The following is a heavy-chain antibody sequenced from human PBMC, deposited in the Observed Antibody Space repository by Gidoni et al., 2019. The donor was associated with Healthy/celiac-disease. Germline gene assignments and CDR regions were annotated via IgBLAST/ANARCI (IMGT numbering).Heavy chain of an antibody. D-gene: IGHD2-8*01. CDR2: ISYDGSNK. V-gene: IGHV3-30*03. CDR3: ARLARNGGAVYNDY. J-gene: IGHJ4*02. Sequence: QVQLVEYGGGVVAPGRYLRLSCAASGFTFSSYGMHWVRQAPGKGLEWVAVISYDGSNKYYADSVKGRFTISRDNSKNTLYLQMNSLRAEDTAVYYCARLARNGGAVYNDYWGQGTLVTVSS. CDR1: GFTFSSYG.